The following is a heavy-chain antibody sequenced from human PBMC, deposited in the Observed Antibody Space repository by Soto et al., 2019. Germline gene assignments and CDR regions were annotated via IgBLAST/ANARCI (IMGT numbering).Heavy chain of an antibody. CDR1: GGSVSSGSYY. CDR2: IYYSGST. CDR3: ARARRGYCSGGSCQYYFDY. V-gene: IGHV4-61*01. J-gene: IGHJ4*02. Sequence: KPSETLSLTCTVSGGSVSSGSYYWSWIRQPPGKGLEWIGYIYYSGSTNYNPSLKSRVTISVDTSKNQFSLKLSSVTAADTAVYYCARARRGYCSGGSCQYYFDYWGQGTLVTV. D-gene: IGHD2-15*01.